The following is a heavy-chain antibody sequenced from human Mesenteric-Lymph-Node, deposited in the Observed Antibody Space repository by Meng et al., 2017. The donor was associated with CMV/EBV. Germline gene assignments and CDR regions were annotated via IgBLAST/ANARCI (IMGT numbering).Heavy chain of an antibody. J-gene: IGHJ4*02. CDR3: AKLNYYDSSGNDY. V-gene: IGHV3-23*01. Sequence: GGSLRLSCAASGFTFSTYGMSWVRQGPGKGLEWVSYISNSGGSTYYAESVKGRFTISRDNSKNTMYLQMNTMRDDDTALYYCAKLNYYDSSGNDYWGQGTPVTVSS. CDR2: ISNSGGST. CDR1: GFTFSTYG. D-gene: IGHD3-22*01.